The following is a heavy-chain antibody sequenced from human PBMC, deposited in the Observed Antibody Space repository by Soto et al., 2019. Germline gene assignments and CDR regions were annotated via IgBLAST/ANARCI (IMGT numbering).Heavy chain of an antibody. V-gene: IGHV3-23*01. CDR2: ISGSGGTS. J-gene: IGHJ2*01. D-gene: IGHD3-10*01. CDR3: SKDGSGQSVVNPTYNYFDP. Sequence: GGSLRLSCAASGFTFSNYAMSWVRQTPGKGLEWVSGISGSGGTSYYADSVERRFTISRDNSKNTLYPQVDSLRVEDTAVFYCSKDGSGQSVVNPTYNYFDPWGRGTLVTVSS. CDR1: GFTFSNYA.